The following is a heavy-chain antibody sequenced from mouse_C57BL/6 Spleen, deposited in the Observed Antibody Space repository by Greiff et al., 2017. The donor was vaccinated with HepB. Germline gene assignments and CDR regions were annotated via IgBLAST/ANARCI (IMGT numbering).Heavy chain of an antibody. D-gene: IGHD2-5*01. V-gene: IGHV1-19*01. CDR2: INPYNGGT. Sequence: EVQLQQSGPVLVKPGASVKMSCKASGYTFTDYYMNWVKQSHGKSLEWIGVINPYNGGTSYNQKFKGKATLTVDKSSSTAYMELNSLTSEDSAVYYCARYYYSNYEAMDYWGQGTSVTVSS. J-gene: IGHJ4*01. CDR3: ARYYYSNYEAMDY. CDR1: GYTFTDYY.